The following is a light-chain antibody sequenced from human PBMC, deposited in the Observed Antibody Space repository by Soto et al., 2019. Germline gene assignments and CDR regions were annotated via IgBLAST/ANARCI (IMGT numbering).Light chain of an antibody. Sequence: ETMFAPAPARQSCSXRQKANPFLXXSQSVSSTYLAWYQQRPGQAPRLLIYGASNRATGIPDRFSGSGSGTDFTLTISRLEPEDFAVYYCQQYGYSPWTFGQGTKVDIK. CDR3: QQYGYSPWT. CDR1: QSVSSTY. J-gene: IGKJ1*01. CDR2: GAS. V-gene: IGKV3-20*01.